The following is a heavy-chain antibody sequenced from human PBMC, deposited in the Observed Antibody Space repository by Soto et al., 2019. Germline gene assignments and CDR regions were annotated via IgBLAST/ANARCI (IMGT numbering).Heavy chain of an antibody. V-gene: IGHV3-23*01. J-gene: IGHJ4*02. CDR1: GFTFSSYA. CDR3: AKDHALGRGSCYSDY. D-gene: IGHD2-15*01. CDR2: ISGSGGST. Sequence: EVQLLESGGGLVQPGGSRRLSCAASGFTFSSYAMSWVRQAPGKGLEWVSAISGSGGSTYYADSVKGRFTISRDNSKNTLYLQMNSLRAEDTAVYYSAKDHALGRGSCYSDYWGQGTLVTVSS.